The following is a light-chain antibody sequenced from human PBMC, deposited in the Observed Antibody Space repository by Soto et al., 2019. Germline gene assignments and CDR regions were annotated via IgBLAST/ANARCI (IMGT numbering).Light chain of an antibody. CDR3: QTWGTGIPV. J-gene: IGLJ7*01. V-gene: IGLV4-69*01. CDR2: LNSDGSH. CDR1: GGHSSYG. Sequence: QLVLTQSPSASASLGASVKLTCTLSGGHSSYGIAWHQQQPEKGPRYLMKLNSDGSHSKGDGIPDRFSGSSSGAERYLTISSLQSEDEADYYCQTWGTGIPVFGGGTQLTVL.